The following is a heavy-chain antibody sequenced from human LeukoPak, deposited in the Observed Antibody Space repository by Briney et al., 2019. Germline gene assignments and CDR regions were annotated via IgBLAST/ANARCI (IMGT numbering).Heavy chain of an antibody. Sequence: GGSLRLSCAASGFTFSSYGMHWVRQAPGKGLEWVAFIRYDGSNKYYADSVKGRFTISRDNSKNTLYLQMNSLRAEDTAVYYCAKGLFRIAPVADAEYFQHWGQGTLVTVSS. CDR3: AKGLFRIAPVADAEYFQH. CDR2: IRYDGSNK. J-gene: IGHJ1*01. D-gene: IGHD3-22*01. V-gene: IGHV3-30*02. CDR1: GFTFSSYG.